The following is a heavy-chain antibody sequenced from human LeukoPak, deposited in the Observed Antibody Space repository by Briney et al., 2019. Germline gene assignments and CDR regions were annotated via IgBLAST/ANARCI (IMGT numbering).Heavy chain of an antibody. J-gene: IGHJ4*02. D-gene: IGHD6-19*01. CDR2: ISSSGSTI. Sequence: PGGSLRLSCAASGFTFSSYEMNWVRQAPGEGLEWVTYISSSGSTIYYADSVKGRFTISRDNAKNSLYLQMNSLRAEDTAVYYCARVLCVQWLIDYWGQGTLVTVS. CDR1: GFTFSSYE. V-gene: IGHV3-48*03. CDR3: ARVLCVQWLIDY.